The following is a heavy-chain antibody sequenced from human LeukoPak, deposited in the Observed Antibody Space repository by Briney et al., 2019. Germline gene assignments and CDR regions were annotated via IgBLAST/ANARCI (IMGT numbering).Heavy chain of an antibody. V-gene: IGHV3-23*01. CDR1: GFTFSSYA. D-gene: IGHD1-26*01. CDR3: ARGVGSNAY. J-gene: IGHJ4*02. CDR2: ISGSGGST. Sequence: PGGSLRLSCAASGFTFSSYAMSWVRQAPGKGLEWVSAISGSGGSTYYADSVKGRFTISRHNSKNTLYLQMNSLTTEDTAVYYCARGVGSNAYWGQGTLVTVSS.